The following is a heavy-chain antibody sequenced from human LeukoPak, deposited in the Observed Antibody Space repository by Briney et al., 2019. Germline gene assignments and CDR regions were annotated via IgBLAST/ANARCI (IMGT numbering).Heavy chain of an antibody. Sequence: KPSETLSLTCTVPGGSISSYYWSWIRQPPGKGLEWIGYIYYSGSTNYNPSLKSRVTISVDTSKNQFSLKLSSVTAADTAVYYCARELAAAGTGWFDPWGQGTLVTVSS. CDR1: GGSISSYY. CDR2: IYYSGST. D-gene: IGHD6-13*01. V-gene: IGHV4-59*01. J-gene: IGHJ5*02. CDR3: ARELAAAGTGWFDP.